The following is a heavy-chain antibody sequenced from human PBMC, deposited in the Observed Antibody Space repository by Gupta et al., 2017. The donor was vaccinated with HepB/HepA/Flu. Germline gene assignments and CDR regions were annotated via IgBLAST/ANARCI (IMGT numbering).Heavy chain of an antibody. CDR2: IYYSGST. Sequence: QVQLQESGPGLVKPSQTLSLTCTVSGGSISSGDYYWSWIRQPPGKGLEWIGYIYYSGSTYYNPSLKSRVTISVDTSKNQFSLKLSSVTAADTAVYYCARDQDQYYDSSGPYPDYYGMDVWGQGTTVTVSS. CDR1: GGSISSGDYY. D-gene: IGHD3-22*01. J-gene: IGHJ6*02. CDR3: ARDQDQYYDSSGPYPDYYGMDV. V-gene: IGHV4-30-4*01.